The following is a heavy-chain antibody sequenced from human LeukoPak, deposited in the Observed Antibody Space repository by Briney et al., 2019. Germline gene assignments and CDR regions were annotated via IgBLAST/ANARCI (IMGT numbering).Heavy chain of an antibody. CDR3: ARASRGYSGYDASALIDY. Sequence: PGGSLRLSCAASGFTFSTFAMHWVRQAPGKGLEWVAVISYDGSNKYYADSVKGRFTISRDNSKNTLYLQMSSLRAEDTAVYYCARASRGYSGYDASALIDYWGQGTLVTVPS. J-gene: IGHJ4*02. V-gene: IGHV3-30-3*01. CDR2: ISYDGSNK. CDR1: GFTFSTFA. D-gene: IGHD5-12*01.